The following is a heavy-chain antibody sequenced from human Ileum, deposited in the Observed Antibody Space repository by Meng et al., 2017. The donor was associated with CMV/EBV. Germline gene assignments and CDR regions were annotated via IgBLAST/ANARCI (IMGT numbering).Heavy chain of an antibody. CDR3: ARGDCTGYSCYMDV. CDR2: VSWNGSRT. CDR1: GFTFSNSD. J-gene: IGHJ6*02. Sequence: GESLKISCAASGFTFSNSDMNWVRQAPGKGLEWVSGVSWNGSRTHYADSVKGRFTISRDNAKNSVYLQMNSLRAEDTARYYCARGDCTGYSCYMDVWGQGTSVTVSS. D-gene: IGHD2-15*01. V-gene: IGHV3-19*01.